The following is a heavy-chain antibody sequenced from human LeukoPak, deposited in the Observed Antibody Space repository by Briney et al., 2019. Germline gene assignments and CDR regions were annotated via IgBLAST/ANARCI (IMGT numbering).Heavy chain of an antibody. CDR3: AKSRGESRGASNY. Sequence: PGGSLRLSCAASGFTFSSYAMNWVRQAPGKGLEWVSFISGSRDTTYYADSVKGRFTISRDSSKNTLYLQMNSPRAEDTAVYYCAKSRGESRGASNYWGQGTLVTVSS. CDR2: ISGSRDTT. D-gene: IGHD1-26*01. J-gene: IGHJ4*02. V-gene: IGHV3-23*01. CDR1: GFTFSSYA.